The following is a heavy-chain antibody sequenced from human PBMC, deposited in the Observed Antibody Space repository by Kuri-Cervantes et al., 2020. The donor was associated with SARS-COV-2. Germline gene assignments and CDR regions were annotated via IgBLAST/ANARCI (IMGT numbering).Heavy chain of an antibody. D-gene: IGHD3-16*01. CDR2: IYHGGST. CDR1: GYSISSGYY. Sequence: SETLSLTCVVSGYSISSGYYWGWIRQPPGKGLEWIGSIYHGGSTYYNPSLKSRVTISVDTSKNQFSLKLDSVTAADTAVYYCPLKFHGGDYYFDYWGQGTLVTVSS. J-gene: IGHJ4*02. V-gene: IGHV4-38-2*01. CDR3: PLKFHGGDYYFDY.